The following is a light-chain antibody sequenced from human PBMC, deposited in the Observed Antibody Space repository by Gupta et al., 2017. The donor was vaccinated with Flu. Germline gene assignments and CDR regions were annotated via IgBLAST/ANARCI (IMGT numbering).Light chain of an antibody. CDR1: TSNSGNNY. J-gene: IGLJ3*02. CDR3: TTYDTDLSAGV. Sequence: STSNSGNNYVSWYQQLPGTAPTLLIYEIYKRPSGIPNRFSGSKSGTSATLSIAGLQTGDEADYHCTTYDTDLSAGVFGGGTKLTVL. V-gene: IGLV1-51*02. CDR2: EIY.